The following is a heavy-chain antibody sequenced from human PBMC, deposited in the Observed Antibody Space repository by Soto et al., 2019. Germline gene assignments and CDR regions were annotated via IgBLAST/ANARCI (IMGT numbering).Heavy chain of an antibody. CDR3: ARVGGFSMDAFDI. V-gene: IGHV1-69*13. CDR2: IIPIFGTA. CDR1: GGTFSSYA. D-gene: IGHD2-2*01. Sequence: SVKVSCKASGGTFSSYAISWVRQAPGQGLEWMGGIIPIFGTANYAQKFQGRVTITADESTSTAYMELSRLRSEDTAVYYCARVGGFSMDAFDIWVQGTMVIVSS. J-gene: IGHJ3*02.